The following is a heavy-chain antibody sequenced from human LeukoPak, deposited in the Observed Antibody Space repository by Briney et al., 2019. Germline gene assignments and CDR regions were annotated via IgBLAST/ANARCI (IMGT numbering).Heavy chain of an antibody. V-gene: IGHV7-4-1*02. CDR1: GYTFTSYA. Sequence: ASVKVSCKASGYTFTSYAMNWVRQAPGQGLEWMGWINTNTGNPTYAQGFTGRFVFSLDTSVSTAYLQISSLKAEDTAVYYCARDRDYYYDSSGYFANDAFDIWGQGTMVTVSS. D-gene: IGHD3-22*01. J-gene: IGHJ3*02. CDR3: ARDRDYYYDSSGYFANDAFDI. CDR2: INTNTGNP.